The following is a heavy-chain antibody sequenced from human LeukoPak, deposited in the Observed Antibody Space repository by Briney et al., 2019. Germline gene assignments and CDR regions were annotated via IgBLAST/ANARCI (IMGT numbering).Heavy chain of an antibody. J-gene: IGHJ4*02. CDR3: ARRVVWYGINYFDS. D-gene: IGHD3-3*01. V-gene: IGHV4-59*01. CDR1: GGSISSYY. CDR2: IFYSGST. Sequence: SETLSLTCTVSGGSISSYYWSWIRQPPGKGLEWIGYIFYSGSTNYNPSLKSRVTMSVDTSKNQFSLRLSSVTAADTAVYYCARRVVWYGINYFDSWGQGTLVTVSS.